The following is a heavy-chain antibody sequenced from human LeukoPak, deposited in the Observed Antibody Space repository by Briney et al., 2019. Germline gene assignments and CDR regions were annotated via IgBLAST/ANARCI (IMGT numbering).Heavy chain of an antibody. D-gene: IGHD3-10*01. CDR2: IWYDVSNK. J-gene: IGHJ5*02. CDR1: GFTFSSYG. Sequence: AGSLRLSCAASGFTFSSYGMHWVRQAPGKGLEWVAAIWYDVSNKYYADSGKGRFTISTDNSTNTIYLQKTTLRAEETAGYYCAREGCVDRRGGWFDPWGQGTLVTVSS. CDR3: AREGCVDRRGGWFDP. V-gene: IGHV3-33*01.